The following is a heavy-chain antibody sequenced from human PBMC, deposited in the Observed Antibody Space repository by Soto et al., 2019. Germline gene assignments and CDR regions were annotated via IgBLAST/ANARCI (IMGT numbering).Heavy chain of an antibody. CDR1: GGSISSYY. J-gene: IGHJ6*03. CDR3: ARGVTTVTTWYYSYYYMDV. D-gene: IGHD4-17*01. CDR2: IYYSGST. Sequence: SETLSLTCTVSGGSISSYYWSWIRQPPGKGLEWIGYIYYSGSTNYNPSLKSRVTISVDTSKNQFSLKLSSVTAADTAVYYCARGVTTVTTWYYSYYYMDVWGKGPTVTVSS. V-gene: IGHV4-59*01.